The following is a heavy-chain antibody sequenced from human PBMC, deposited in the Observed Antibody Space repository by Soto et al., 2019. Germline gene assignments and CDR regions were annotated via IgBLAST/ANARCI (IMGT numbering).Heavy chain of an antibody. CDR2: ISNNGINT. D-gene: IGHD6-19*01. J-gene: IGHJ4*02. CDR3: AKEGEHSSGWANFDY. Sequence: GGSLRLSCAASGFTFSTYTMYWVRQAPGKGLEWVAGISNNGINTHYADSVKGRFTISRDNSKNTLYLQMNSLRAEDTAVYYCAKEGEHSSGWANFDYWGQGTLVTVSS. V-gene: IGHV3-30-3*01. CDR1: GFTFSTYT.